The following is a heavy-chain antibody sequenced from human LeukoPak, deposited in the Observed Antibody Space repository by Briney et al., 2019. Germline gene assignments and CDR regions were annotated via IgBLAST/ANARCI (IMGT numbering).Heavy chain of an antibody. J-gene: IGHJ5*02. CDR3: AKAYSSSWSNNWFDP. V-gene: IGHV3-30*18. CDR2: ISYDGSNK. D-gene: IGHD6-13*01. Sequence: GGSLRLPCAASGFTFSSYGMHWVRQAPGKGLEWVAVISYDGSNKYYADSVKGRFTISRDNSKNTLYLQMNSLRAEDTAVYYCAKAYSSSWSNNWFDPWGQGTLVTVSS. CDR1: GFTFSSYG.